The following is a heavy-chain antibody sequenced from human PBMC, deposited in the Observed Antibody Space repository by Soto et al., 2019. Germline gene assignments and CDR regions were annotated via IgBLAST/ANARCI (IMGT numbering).Heavy chain of an antibody. D-gene: IGHD3-22*01. CDR1: GYSFDGYW. V-gene: IGHV5-10-1*01. CDR3: ARQIYDSDTGPNFQYYFDS. CDR2: IDPSDSQT. J-gene: IGHJ4*02. Sequence: SLKISWRGSGYSFDGYWIAWVRQKPGKGLEWMGRIDPSDSQTYYSPSFRGHVTISVTKSITTVFLQWSSLRASDTAMYYCARQIYDSDTGPNFQYYFDSWGQGTPVTVSS.